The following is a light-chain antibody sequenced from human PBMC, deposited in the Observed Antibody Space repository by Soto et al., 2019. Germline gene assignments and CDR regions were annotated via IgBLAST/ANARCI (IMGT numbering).Light chain of an antibody. CDR1: QSLLYSSNNKNY. CDR2: WSS. CDR3: QQYYSTPLT. V-gene: IGKV4-1*01. Sequence: DIVMTQSPDSLAVSLGERATIDCRSSQSLLYSSNNKNYLAWYQQKPGQPPTLLIYWSSTRESGVPDRFSGSGSGTDFSLTISRLQAEDVAVYYCQQYYSTPLTFGGGTTVEIK. J-gene: IGKJ4*01.